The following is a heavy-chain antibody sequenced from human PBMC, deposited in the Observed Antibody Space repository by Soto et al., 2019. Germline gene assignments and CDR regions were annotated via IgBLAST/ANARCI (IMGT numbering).Heavy chain of an antibody. J-gene: IGHJ3*02. CDR2: MNPNSGNT. CDR3: ARVSYGDDYIWGSYRSTSAFDI. CDR1: GYTFTSYD. Sequence: ASVKVSCKASGYTFTSYDINWVRQATGQGLEWMGWMNPNSGNTGYAQKFQGRVTMTRNTSISTAYMELSSLRSEDTAVYYCARVSYGDDYIWGSYRSTSAFDIWGQGTMVTVSS. D-gene: IGHD3-16*02. V-gene: IGHV1-8*01.